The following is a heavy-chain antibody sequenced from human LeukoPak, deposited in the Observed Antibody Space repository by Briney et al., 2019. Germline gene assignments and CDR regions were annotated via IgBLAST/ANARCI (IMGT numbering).Heavy chain of an antibody. V-gene: IGHV4-34*01. CDR3: ARGGGLDESSDYSENIFDY. CDR2: INHSGST. CDR1: GGSFSGYY. D-gene: IGHD3-22*01. J-gene: IGHJ4*02. Sequence: PSETLSLTCAVYGGSFSGYYWSWIRQPPGKGLEWIGEINHSGSTNYNPSLKGRVTISVDTSKNQFSLKLRSVTAADTAVYYCARGGGLDESSDYSENIFDYWGQGTLATVSS.